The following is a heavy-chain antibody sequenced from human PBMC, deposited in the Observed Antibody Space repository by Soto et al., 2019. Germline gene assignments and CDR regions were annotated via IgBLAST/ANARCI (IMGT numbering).Heavy chain of an antibody. D-gene: IGHD6-13*01. V-gene: IGHV4-31*03. CDR1: GGSISSGGYY. J-gene: IGHJ5*02. CDR2: IYYSGST. Sequence: SETLSLTCTVSGGSISSGGYYWSWIRQHPGKGLEWIGYIYYSGSTYYNPSLKSRVTISVDTSKNQFSLKLSSVTAADTAVYYCARAAHYSSPFRWFDPWGQGTLVTSPQ. CDR3: ARAAHYSSPFRWFDP.